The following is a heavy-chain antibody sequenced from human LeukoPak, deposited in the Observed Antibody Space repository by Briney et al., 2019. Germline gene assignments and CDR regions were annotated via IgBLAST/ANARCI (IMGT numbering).Heavy chain of an antibody. CDR1: GGSFSGYY. V-gene: IGHV4-34*01. D-gene: IGHD4-11*01. CDR2: INHSGST. CDR3: ASSRNYLLLV. Sequence: PSETLSLTYAVYGGSFSGYYWSWIRHPPGKGLEWIGEINHSGSTNYNPSLKSRVTISVDTSKNQCSLKLTSVTAADTAVYYCASSRNYLLLVWGQGTLVTVSS. J-gene: IGHJ4*02.